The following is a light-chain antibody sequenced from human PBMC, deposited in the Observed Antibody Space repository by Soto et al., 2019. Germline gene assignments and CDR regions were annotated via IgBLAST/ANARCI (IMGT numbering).Light chain of an antibody. V-gene: IGKV3-20*01. CDR3: QQYGSSPWT. CDR2: GAS. Sequence: ETVLTQSPGTLSLSPGERATLSCRASQTIRSNYLAWYRQTPGQAPRLLIYGASNRATGIADRFSGSGSGTDFTLSISGLVPEDFALYDCQQYGSSPWTFGQGTKVEIK. J-gene: IGKJ1*01. CDR1: QTIRSNY.